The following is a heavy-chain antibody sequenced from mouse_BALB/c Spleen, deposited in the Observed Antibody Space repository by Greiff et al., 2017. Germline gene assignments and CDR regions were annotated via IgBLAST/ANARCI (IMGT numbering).Heavy chain of an antibody. V-gene: IGHV5-6*01. CDR2: ISSGGSYT. D-gene: IGHD2-4*01. J-gene: IGHJ2*01. Sequence: EVQRVESGGDLVKPGGSLKLSCAASGFTFSSYGMSWVRQTPDKRLEWVATISSGGSYTYYPDSVKGRFTISRDNAKNTLYLQMSSLKSEDTAMYYCASLIYYDYDGYFDYWGQGTTLTVSS. CDR1: GFTFSSYG. CDR3: ASLIYYDYDGYFDY.